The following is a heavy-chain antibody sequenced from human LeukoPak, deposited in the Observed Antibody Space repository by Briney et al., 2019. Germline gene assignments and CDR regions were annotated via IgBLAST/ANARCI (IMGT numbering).Heavy chain of an antibody. CDR3: ARDFRHSGYGNYFDY. CDR2: ISYDGSNK. V-gene: IGHV3-30*04. J-gene: IGHJ4*02. CDR1: GFTFSSYA. Sequence: GGSLRLSCAASGFTFSSYAMHWVRQAPGKGLEWVAVISYDGSNKYYADSVKGRFTISRDNSKNTLYLQMNSLRAEGTAVYYCARDFRHSGYGNYFDYWGQGTLVTVSS. D-gene: IGHD5-12*01.